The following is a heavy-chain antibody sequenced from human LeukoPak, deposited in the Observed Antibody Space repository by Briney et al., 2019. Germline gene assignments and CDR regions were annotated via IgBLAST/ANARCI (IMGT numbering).Heavy chain of an antibody. V-gene: IGHV3-30*04. D-gene: IGHD2-15*01. Sequence: HGGSLRLSCAASGFTFSNFAMHWVRQAPGKGLERVSVISHDGSYKYYADSVKGRFTISRDNSKNTLYLQMNSLRPEDTAVYYCARDLHCSGGSCYSGLHYWGQGTLVTVSS. CDR2: ISHDGSYK. CDR3: ARDLHCSGGSCYSGLHY. J-gene: IGHJ4*02. CDR1: GFTFSNFA.